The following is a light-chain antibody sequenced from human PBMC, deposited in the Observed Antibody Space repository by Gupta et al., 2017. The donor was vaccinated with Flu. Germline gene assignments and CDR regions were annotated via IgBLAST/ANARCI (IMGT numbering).Light chain of an antibody. CDR3: QQGDSTPQT. Sequence: PSSLSASVGDRVTITCRASQSVSNFLHWYQQRPVKAPKLLIYAASTLQGGAPSRFSGSGSGTDFTLTINRLQRQDVATYYCQQGDSTPQTFGRGTTVKIK. J-gene: IGKJ4*02. CDR1: QSVSNF. CDR2: AAS. V-gene: IGKV1-39*01.